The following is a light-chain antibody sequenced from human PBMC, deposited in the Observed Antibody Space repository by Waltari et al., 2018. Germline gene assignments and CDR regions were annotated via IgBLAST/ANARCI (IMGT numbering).Light chain of an antibody. Sequence: VSTQSPGTLSLSPGERATLSCRASQNIGRYLVWYQQKPGQPPRLLIYEASRRATGIPDRFIGSGSGTDFSLTISRLEPEDFAVYYCQNHERLPATFGQGTKVEIK. CDR2: EAS. CDR3: QNHERLPAT. CDR1: QNIGRY. J-gene: IGKJ1*01. V-gene: IGKV3-20*01.